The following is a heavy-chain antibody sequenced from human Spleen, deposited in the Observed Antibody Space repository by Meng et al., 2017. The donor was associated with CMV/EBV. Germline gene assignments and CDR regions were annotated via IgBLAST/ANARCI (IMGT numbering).Heavy chain of an antibody. V-gene: IGHV4-34*01. J-gene: IGHJ5*02. CDR1: GGSFSGYY. Sequence: QVQLQQWGAGLLKPSETLSLTCAVYGGSFSGYYWSWIRQPPGKGLEWIGEINHSGSTNYNPSLKSRVTISVDTSKNQFSLKLSSVTAADTAVYYCAREPWFDPWGQGTLVTVPS. CDR3: AREPWFDP. D-gene: IGHD1-26*01. CDR2: INHSGST.